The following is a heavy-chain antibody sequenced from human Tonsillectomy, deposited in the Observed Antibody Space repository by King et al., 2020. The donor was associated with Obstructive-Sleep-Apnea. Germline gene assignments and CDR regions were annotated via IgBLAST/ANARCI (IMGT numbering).Heavy chain of an antibody. V-gene: IGHV3-9*01. CDR1: GFTFDDSA. CDR3: AKDQGEYFGVGAFDI. Sequence: VQLVESGGCFAQPGRSLTLSCAASGFTFDDSAMHWVRQVPGKGLEWVSSISWSGDRLAYADSVKGRFTISRDNAKNSLFLQMNSLRREDTAFYYCAKDQGEYFGVGAFDIWGQGTMVTVSS. D-gene: IGHD3-10*01. J-gene: IGHJ3*02. CDR2: ISWSGDRL.